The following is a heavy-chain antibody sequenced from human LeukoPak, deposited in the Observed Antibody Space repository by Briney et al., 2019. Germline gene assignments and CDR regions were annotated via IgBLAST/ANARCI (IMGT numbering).Heavy chain of an antibody. V-gene: IGHV1-2*02. J-gene: IGHJ6*03. D-gene: IGHD1-7*01. CDR3: ARDRTGTTPRPSYYYYYYMDV. CDR2: INPNSGGT. Sequence: ASVKVSCKASGYTFTGYYMHWVRQAPGQGLEWMGWINPNSGGTNYAQKFQGRVTMTRDTSISTAYMELSRLRSDDTAVYYCARDRTGTTPRPSYYYYYYMDVWGKGTTVTVSS. CDR1: GYTFTGYY.